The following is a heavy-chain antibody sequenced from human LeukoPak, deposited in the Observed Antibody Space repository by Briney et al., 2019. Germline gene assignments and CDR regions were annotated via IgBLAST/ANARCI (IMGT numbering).Heavy chain of an antibody. CDR2: INPDSGGT. V-gene: IGHV1-2*02. CDR3: ARVLFYSSGNKSNRVDY. CDR1: GYTFTGYY. J-gene: IGHJ4*02. Sequence: ASVKVSCKASGYTFTGYYIHWVRQAPGQGLEWMGWINPDSGGTNYAQKFQGRVTMTRDTSIRTAYMEPSRLRSDDTAVYYCARVLFYSSGNKSNRVDYWGQGTLVTVSS. D-gene: IGHD6-19*01.